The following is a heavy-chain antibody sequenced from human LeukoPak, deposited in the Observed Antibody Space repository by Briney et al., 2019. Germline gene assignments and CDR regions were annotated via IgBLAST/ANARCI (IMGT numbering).Heavy chain of an antibody. CDR2: IYHSGST. D-gene: IGHD3-16*01. CDR3: ARGGGGSVHSYYCIDV. J-gene: IGHJ6*04. Sequence: PSETLSLTCAVSGYSISSGYYWGWIRQPPGKGLEWIGSIYHSGSTYYNPSLKSRVTISVDTSKNQFSLKLSSVTAADTAVYYWARGGGGSVHSYYCIDVWGKGTTVTVSS. V-gene: IGHV4-38-2*01. CDR1: GYSISSGYY.